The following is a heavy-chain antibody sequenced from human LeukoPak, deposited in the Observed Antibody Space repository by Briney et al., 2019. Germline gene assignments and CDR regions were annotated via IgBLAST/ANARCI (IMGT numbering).Heavy chain of an antibody. CDR1: GFTFSDYY. J-gene: IGHJ4*02. Sequence: GGSLRLSCAASGFTFSDYYMSWIRQAPGKGLEWVSYISSSGSTIYYADSVKGRFTISRDNAKNSLYLQMSSLRAEDTAVYYCARAGRSDYGGNVRRDFDYWGQGTLVTVSS. CDR3: ARAGRSDYGGNVRRDFDY. CDR2: ISSSGSTI. V-gene: IGHV3-11*01. D-gene: IGHD4-23*01.